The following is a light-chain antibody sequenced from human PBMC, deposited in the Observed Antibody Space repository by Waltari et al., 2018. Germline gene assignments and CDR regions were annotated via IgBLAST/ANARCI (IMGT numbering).Light chain of an antibody. J-gene: IGKJ4*01. V-gene: IGKV2-30*02. Sequence: DVVMTQSPLSLAVTLGQPASISCSSSQSLVHSTGNTHLKWYLQRPGQSPRRLIYNGFTRDSGVPDRFSGSGSGTDFTLMISRVEAEDVGVYYCMQSTHWPLTFGGGTKVEIK. CDR3: MQSTHWPLT. CDR2: NGF. CDR1: QSLVHSTGNTH.